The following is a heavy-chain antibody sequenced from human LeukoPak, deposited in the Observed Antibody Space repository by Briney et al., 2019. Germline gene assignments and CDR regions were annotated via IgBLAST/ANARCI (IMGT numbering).Heavy chain of an antibody. Sequence: PGGSLRLSCAASGFTFSSYEMNWVRQAPGKGLEWVSYISSSGSTIYYADSVKGRFTISRDNAKNSLYLQMNSLRAEDTAVYYCASGVVNDYVWGSYRSFDYCGQGTLVTVSS. CDR1: GFTFSSYE. CDR2: ISSSGSTI. CDR3: ASGVVNDYVWGSYRSFDY. V-gene: IGHV3-48*03. J-gene: IGHJ4*02. D-gene: IGHD3-16*02.